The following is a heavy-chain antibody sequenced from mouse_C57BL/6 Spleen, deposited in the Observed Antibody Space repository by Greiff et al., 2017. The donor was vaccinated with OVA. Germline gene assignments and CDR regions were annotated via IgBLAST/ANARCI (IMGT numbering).Heavy chain of an antibody. CDR3: ARKGDGSSYYYAMDY. CDR2: INPSNGGT. J-gene: IGHJ4*01. D-gene: IGHD1-1*01. V-gene: IGHV1-53*01. Sequence: QVQLQQSGTELVKPGASVKLSCKASGYTFTSYWMHWVKQRPGQGLEWIGNINPSNGGTNYNEKFKSKATLTVDKSSSTAYMQLSSLTSEDSAVYYCARKGDGSSYYYAMDYWGQGTSVTVSS. CDR1: GYTFTSYW.